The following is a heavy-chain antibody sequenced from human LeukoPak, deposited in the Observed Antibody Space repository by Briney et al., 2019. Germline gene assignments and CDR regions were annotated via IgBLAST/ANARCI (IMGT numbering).Heavy chain of an antibody. J-gene: IGHJ4*02. CDR2: IYYSGST. Sequence: SETLSLTCTVSGGSISSGDYYWSWIRQPPGKGLEWIGYIYYSGSTYYNPSLKSRVTISVDTSKNQFSLKLSSVTAADTAVYYCARYTATTVTFDYRGQGTLVTVSS. CDR1: GGSISSGDYY. CDR3: ARYTATTVTFDY. V-gene: IGHV4-30-4*01. D-gene: IGHD4-17*01.